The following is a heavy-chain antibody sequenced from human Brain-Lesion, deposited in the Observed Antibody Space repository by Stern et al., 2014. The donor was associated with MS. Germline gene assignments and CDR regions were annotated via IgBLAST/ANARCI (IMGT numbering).Heavy chain of an antibody. J-gene: IGHJ3*02. Sequence: VQLVQSGPGLVKPSGTLSLTRAVSGGSISSSNWWSWVRQSPGKGLEWIGEIYHSGGTKYSPSFESRVIISVDKSKNQFSLKLSYVTAADTAVYYCARELPDLNAFDIWGQGTMVTVSS. D-gene: IGHD1-14*01. CDR2: IYHSGGT. CDR3: ARELPDLNAFDI. V-gene: IGHV4-4*02. CDR1: GGSISSSNW.